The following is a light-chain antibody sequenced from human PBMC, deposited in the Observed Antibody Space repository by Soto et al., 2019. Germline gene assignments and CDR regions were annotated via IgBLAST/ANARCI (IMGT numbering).Light chain of an antibody. CDR2: DVT. CDR1: SSDVGGFNY. Sequence: QSALTQPASVSGSPGQSIAISCTGTSSDVGGFNYVSWYQQHPGKAPKLLTYDVTSRPSGVSDRFSGSKSGNTASLTITGLQAEDEADYYCSSYTTRSTVVFSGGTKVTVL. V-gene: IGLV2-14*03. CDR3: SSYTTRSTVV. J-gene: IGLJ3*02.